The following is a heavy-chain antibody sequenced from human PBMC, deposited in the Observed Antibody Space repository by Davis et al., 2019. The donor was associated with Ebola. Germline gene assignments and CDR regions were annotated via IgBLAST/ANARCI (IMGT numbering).Heavy chain of an antibody. Sequence: GGSLRLSCAASGFTFSSYAMTWVRQAPGKGLEWVSGISSSGSTIYYADSVKGRFTISRDNAKNSLYLQMNSLRAEDTAVYYCARNGGSYSYYYYYGMDVWGQGTTVTVSS. D-gene: IGHD1-26*01. CDR2: ISSSGSTI. CDR3: ARNGGSYSYYYYYGMDV. J-gene: IGHJ6*02. V-gene: IGHV3-48*03. CDR1: GFTFSSYA.